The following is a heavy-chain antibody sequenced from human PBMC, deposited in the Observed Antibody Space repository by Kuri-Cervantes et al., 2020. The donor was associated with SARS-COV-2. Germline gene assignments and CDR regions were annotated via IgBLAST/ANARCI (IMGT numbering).Heavy chain of an antibody. J-gene: IGHJ5*02. D-gene: IGHD2-8*01. CDR1: GGSFSGYY. Sequence: SETLSLTCAVYGGSFSGYYWSWIRQPPGKGLEWIGEINHSGSTNYNPSLKSRITISVDTSKNQFSLKLSSVTAADTAVYYCARVKGIVLIDWFDPWRQGTLVTVSS. CDR3: ARVKGIVLIDWFDP. CDR2: INHSGST. V-gene: IGHV4-34*01.